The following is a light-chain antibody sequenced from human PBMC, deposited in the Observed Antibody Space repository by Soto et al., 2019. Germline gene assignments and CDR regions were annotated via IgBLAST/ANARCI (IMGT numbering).Light chain of an antibody. CDR2: LGS. Sequence: DIVMTQSPLSLPVTPGEPASISCRSSQSLLHSNGYNYLDWYLQKPGQSPQLLIYLGSNRASGVPDRCSGSGSGTDFTLKISRVEAEDVGVYYCMQALQTGVTFGPGTKVDIK. J-gene: IGKJ3*01. V-gene: IGKV2-28*01. CDR1: QSLLHSNGYNY. CDR3: MQALQTGVT.